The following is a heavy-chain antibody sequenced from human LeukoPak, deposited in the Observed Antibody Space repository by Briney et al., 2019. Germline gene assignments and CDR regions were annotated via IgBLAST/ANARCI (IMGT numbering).Heavy chain of an antibody. CDR2: INPNSGGT. Sequence: GASVNVSCKASGYTFTGYYMHWVRQAPGQGLEWMGWINPNSGGTNYAQKFQGWVTMTRDTSISTAYMELSRLRSDDTAVYYCARDYSSGWPNFDYWGQGTLVTVSS. D-gene: IGHD6-19*01. V-gene: IGHV1-2*04. J-gene: IGHJ4*02. CDR1: GYTFTGYY. CDR3: ARDYSSGWPNFDY.